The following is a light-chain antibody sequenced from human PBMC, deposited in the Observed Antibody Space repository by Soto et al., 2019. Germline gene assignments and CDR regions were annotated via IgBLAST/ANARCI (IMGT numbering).Light chain of an antibody. CDR2: AAS. V-gene: IGKV1-39*01. Sequence: DIQMTQSPSSLSASVGYRVTITCRASQSISSYLNWYQQKPGKAPKLLIYAASSLQSGVPSRFSGSGSGTDFTLTISSLQPEDFATYYCLQDYNYPLTFGQGTKVDIK. CDR3: LQDYNYPLT. J-gene: IGKJ1*01. CDR1: QSISSY.